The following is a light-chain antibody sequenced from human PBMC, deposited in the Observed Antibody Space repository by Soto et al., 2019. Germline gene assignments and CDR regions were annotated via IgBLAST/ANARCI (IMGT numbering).Light chain of an antibody. Sequence: DIQMTQSPSSPSASVGDRVTITCRASQGISNYLAWYQQKPGKVPKLLIYAASTLQSGVPSRFSGSGSGTDFTLTISSLQPEDVATYYCQKYNSAPPWTFGQGTKVDIK. V-gene: IGKV1-27*01. J-gene: IGKJ1*01. CDR3: QKYNSAPPWT. CDR1: QGISNY. CDR2: AAS.